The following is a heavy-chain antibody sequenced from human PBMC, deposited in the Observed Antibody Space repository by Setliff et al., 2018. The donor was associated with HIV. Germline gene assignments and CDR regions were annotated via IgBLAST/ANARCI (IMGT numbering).Heavy chain of an antibody. J-gene: IGHJ4*02. CDR3: AAGYLRYSSGWYYFDY. CDR2: IIPIFGTT. CDR1: GGTFSNYG. Sequence: SVKVSCKASGGTFSNYGISWVRQAPGQGLEWMGGIIPIFGTTNYAQKFQGRVTITTDESTSTAYMELSSLRSEDTAVYYCAAGYLRYSSGWYYFDYWGQGTLVTVSS. V-gene: IGHV1-69*05. D-gene: IGHD6-19*01.